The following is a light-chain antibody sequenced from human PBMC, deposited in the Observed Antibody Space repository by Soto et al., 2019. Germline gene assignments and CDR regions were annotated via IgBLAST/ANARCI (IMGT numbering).Light chain of an antibody. J-gene: IGLJ1*01. CDR3: SSYAGSNNLGV. CDR2: EVS. V-gene: IGLV2-8*01. Sequence: QSVLTQPASVSGSPGQSITISCTGTSSDVGFYNYVSWYQQHPGKAPKLMIYEVSKRPSGVPDRFSGSKSGNTASLTVSGLQAEDEADYYCSSYAGSNNLGVFGTGTKVTVL. CDR1: SSDVGFYNY.